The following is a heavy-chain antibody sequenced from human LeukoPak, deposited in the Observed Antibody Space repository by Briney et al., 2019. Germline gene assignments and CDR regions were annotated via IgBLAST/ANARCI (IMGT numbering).Heavy chain of an antibody. CDR2: IIPIFGTA. CDR1: GGTFSSYA. D-gene: IGHD1-1*01. J-gene: IGHJ4*02. CDR3: ARGKLEDGGYFDY. Sequence: SVKVSCKASGGTFSSYAISWARQAPGQGLEWMGGIIPIFGTANYAQKFQGRVTITADESTSTAYMELSSLRSEDTAVYYCARGKLEDGGYFDYWGQGTLVTVSS. V-gene: IGHV1-69*13.